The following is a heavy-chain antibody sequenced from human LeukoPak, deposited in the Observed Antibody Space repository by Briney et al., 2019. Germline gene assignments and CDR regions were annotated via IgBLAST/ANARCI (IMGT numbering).Heavy chain of an antibody. V-gene: IGHV3-21*06. J-gene: IGHJ4*02. D-gene: IGHD1-26*01. CDR1: GFTLTYYT. CDR3: ARVARGSSLDY. Sequence: LGGSLRLSCGTSGFTLTYYTMNWVRQAPGKGLEWLSSISGDSNHVYYAESVKGRFTISRDNADNSLFLQMDSLRAEDTAIYYCARVARGSSLDYWGQGTIVTVSS. CDR2: ISGDSNHV.